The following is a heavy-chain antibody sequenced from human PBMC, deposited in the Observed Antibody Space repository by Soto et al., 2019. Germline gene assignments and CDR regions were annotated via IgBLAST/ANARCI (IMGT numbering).Heavy chain of an antibody. V-gene: IGHV3-21*01. J-gene: IGHJ6*03. Sequence: EVQLVESGGGLVKPGGSLRLSCAASGFTFSSYSMNWVRQAPGKGLEWVSSISSSSSYIYYADSVKGRFTISRDNAKNSLDLQMNSLRAEDTAVYYCARVAGGYDLYYYYYMDVWGKGTTVTVSS. CDR1: GFTFSSYS. D-gene: IGHD5-12*01. CDR3: ARVAGGYDLYYYYYMDV. CDR2: ISSSSSYI.